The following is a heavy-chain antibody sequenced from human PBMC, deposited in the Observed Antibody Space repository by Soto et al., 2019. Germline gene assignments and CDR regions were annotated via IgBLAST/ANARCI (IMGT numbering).Heavy chain of an antibody. CDR3: CRCPAYDSGSYFDY. J-gene: IGHJ4*02. CDR1: GFTFSSYG. D-gene: IGHD1-26*01. Sequence: PGGSLRLSCAASGFTFSSYGMHWVRQAPGKGLEWVAVIWYDGSNKYYADSVKGRFTISRDNSKNTLYLQMNSLRAEDTAVYYCCRCPAYDSGSYFDYWGQGTLVTVSS. V-gene: IGHV3-33*01. CDR2: IWYDGSNK.